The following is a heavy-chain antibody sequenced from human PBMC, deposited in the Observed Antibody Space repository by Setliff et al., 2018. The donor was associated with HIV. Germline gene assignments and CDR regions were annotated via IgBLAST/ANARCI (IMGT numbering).Heavy chain of an antibody. Sequence: ASVKVSCKASGYTFTNFGITWVRQAPGQGLEWMGWISAYTRNTNYAQKVQGRVTVTADTSTNTAYMELRSLRSDDTAVYYCARSVAPPEVFDIWGQGTMVTVSS. CDR1: GYTFTNFG. CDR3: ARSVAPPEVFDI. J-gene: IGHJ3*02. CDR2: ISAYTRNT. V-gene: IGHV1-18*04.